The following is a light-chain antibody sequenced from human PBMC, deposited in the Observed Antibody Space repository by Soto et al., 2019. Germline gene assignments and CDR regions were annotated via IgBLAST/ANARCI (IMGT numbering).Light chain of an antibody. J-gene: IGKJ2*01. V-gene: IGKV3-20*01. Sequence: IVLTQSPGTLSLSPGERATLSCRASQSVSSTYIAGYQQNPGQAPRLLIYGASSRATGIPDRFSGSGSGTDFTLTISSLEPEDFAVYFCQQYDRSPPFTFGQGTKVEIK. CDR2: GAS. CDR1: QSVSSTY. CDR3: QQYDRSPPFT.